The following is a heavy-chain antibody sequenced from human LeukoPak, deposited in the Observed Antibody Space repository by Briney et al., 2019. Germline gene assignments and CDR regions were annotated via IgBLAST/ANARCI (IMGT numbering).Heavy chain of an antibody. CDR2: ISSSSSYI. CDR3: ARDRSDTIFGVVMGAFDI. V-gene: IGHV3-21*01. Sequence: GGSLRLSCAASGFTFSSYSMNWVRQAPGKGLEWVSSISSSSSYIYCADSVKGRFTISRDNAKNSLYLQMNSLRAEDTAVYYCARDRSDTIFGVVMGAFDIWGQGTMVTVSS. D-gene: IGHD3-3*01. J-gene: IGHJ3*02. CDR1: GFTFSSYS.